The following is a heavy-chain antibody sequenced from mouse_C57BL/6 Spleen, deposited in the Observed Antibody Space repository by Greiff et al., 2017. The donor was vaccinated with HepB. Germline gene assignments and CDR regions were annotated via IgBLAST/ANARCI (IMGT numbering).Heavy chain of an antibody. CDR1: GFTFSSYG. J-gene: IGHJ2*01. CDR2: ISSGGSYT. CDR3: ARRPTIVTYYFDY. V-gene: IGHV5-6*02. D-gene: IGHD2-5*01. Sequence: EVKLMESGGDLVKPGGSLKLSCAASGFTFSSYGMSWVRQTPDKRLEWVATISSGGSYTYYPDSVKGRFTISRDNAKNTLYLQMSSLKSEDTAMYYCARRPTIVTYYFDYWGQGTTLTVSS.